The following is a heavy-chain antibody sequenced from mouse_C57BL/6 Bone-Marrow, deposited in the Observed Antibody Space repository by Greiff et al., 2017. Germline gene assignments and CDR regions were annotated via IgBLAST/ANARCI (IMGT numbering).Heavy chain of an antibody. CDR1: GFTFSSYA. D-gene: IGHD1-1*01. Sequence: VKLVESGGGLVKPGGSLKLSCAASGFTFSSYAMSWVRQTPEKRLEWVATISDGGSYTYYPDNVKGRFTISRDNAKNNLYLQMSHLKSEDTAMYYCASYGSSYYYAMDYWGQGTSVTVSS. CDR2: ISDGGSYT. J-gene: IGHJ4*01. CDR3: ASYGSSYYYAMDY. V-gene: IGHV5-4*03.